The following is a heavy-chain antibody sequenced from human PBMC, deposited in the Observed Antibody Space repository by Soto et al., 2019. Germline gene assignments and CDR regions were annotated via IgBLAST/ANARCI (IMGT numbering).Heavy chain of an antibody. CDR3: ARGGPSSKWLDP. V-gene: IGHV4-31*03. Sequence: TLSLTCTVSGGSISSGGYYWIWIRQHPGKGLEWIGYIYYSGSTYYNPSLKSRVTISVDTSKNQFSLKLTSLTATDTAVYYCARGGPSSKWLDPWGQGTLVTVSS. CDR2: IYYSGST. CDR1: GGSISSGGYY. J-gene: IGHJ5*02.